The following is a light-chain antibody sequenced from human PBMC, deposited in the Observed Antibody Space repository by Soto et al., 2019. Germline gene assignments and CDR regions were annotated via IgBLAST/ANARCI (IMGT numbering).Light chain of an antibody. CDR1: KSVSSNY. Sequence: EIVLTQSPGTLSLSPGERATLSCRASKSVSSNYITWYQQKPGQAPRRLIFGASSRATGIPDRFSGSGSGTDFTLTISRLEPEDFAVYYCQQYGSSPSTFGQGTKV. J-gene: IGKJ1*01. CDR2: GAS. V-gene: IGKV3-20*01. CDR3: QQYGSSPST.